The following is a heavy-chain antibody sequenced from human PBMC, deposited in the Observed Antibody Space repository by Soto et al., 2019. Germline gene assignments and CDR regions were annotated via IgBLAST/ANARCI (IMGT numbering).Heavy chain of an antibody. J-gene: IGHJ6*02. Sequence: HPGGSLRLSCAASGFTFRNYGMNWVRQAPGKGLEWVSYIGIGSSTKYYADSVKGRFTISRDNAKNSLYLQMNSLRAEDTAVYYCARDGEAAADLDYYYYYGMDVWGQGTTVTVSS. CDR2: IGIGSSTK. V-gene: IGHV3-48*04. D-gene: IGHD6-13*01. CDR3: ARDGEAAADLDYYYYYGMDV. CDR1: GFTFRNYG.